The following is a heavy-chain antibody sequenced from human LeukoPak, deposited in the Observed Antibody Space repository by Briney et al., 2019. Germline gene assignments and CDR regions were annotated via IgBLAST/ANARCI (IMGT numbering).Heavy chain of an antibody. CDR2: IWYDGSNK. J-gene: IGHJ4*02. V-gene: IGHV3-33*01. CDR1: GFTFSSYG. Sequence: PGRSLRLSCAASGFTFSSYGMHWVRQAPGKGLEWVAVIWYDGSNKYYADSVKGRFTISRDNSKNTLYLQMNSLRAEDTAVYYCAREWTSTPGFDYWGQGTLVTVSS. D-gene: IGHD3/OR15-3a*01. CDR3: AREWTSTPGFDY.